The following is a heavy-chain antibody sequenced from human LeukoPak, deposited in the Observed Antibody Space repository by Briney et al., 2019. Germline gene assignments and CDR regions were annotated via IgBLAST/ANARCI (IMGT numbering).Heavy chain of an antibody. CDR2: IYHSGST. CDR3: ARGRYYYGSGPVPYYYYGMDV. CDR1: GGSIIGYY. Sequence: PSETLSLTCTVSGGSIIGYYWNWIRQPPGKGLDWIGYIYHSGSTNYNPSLKSRVTISVDTSKNQFSLKLSSMTAADTAVYYCARGRYYYGSGPVPYYYYGMDVWGQGTTVTVSS. V-gene: IGHV4-59*12. D-gene: IGHD3-10*01. J-gene: IGHJ6*02.